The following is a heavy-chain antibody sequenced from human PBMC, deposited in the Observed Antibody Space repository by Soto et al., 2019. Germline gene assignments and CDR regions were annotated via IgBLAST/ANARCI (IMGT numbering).Heavy chain of an antibody. Sequence: ETLSLTCTVSGGSISSSSYYWGWIRQPPGKGLEWIGSIYYSGSTYYNPSLKSRVTISVDTSKNQFSLKLSSVTAADTAVYYCARDRLPRKRYYYYYGMDVWGQGTTVTVS. CDR1: GGSISSSSYY. V-gene: IGHV4-39*01. J-gene: IGHJ6*02. CDR3: ARDRLPRKRYYYYYGMDV. CDR2: IYYSGST. D-gene: IGHD4-17*01.